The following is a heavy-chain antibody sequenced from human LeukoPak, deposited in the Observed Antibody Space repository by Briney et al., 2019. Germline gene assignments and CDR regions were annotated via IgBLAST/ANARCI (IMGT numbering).Heavy chain of an antibody. CDR2: IYYSGST. Sequence: SETLSLTCTVSGGSISSYYWSWIRQPPGKGLEWIGYIYYSGSTNYNPSLKSRVTISVDTSKNQFSLKLSSVTAADTVVYYCASSVRGPYYYGSGSYLSYWGQGTLVTVSS. D-gene: IGHD3-10*01. CDR3: ASSVRGPYYYGSGSYLSY. J-gene: IGHJ4*02. CDR1: GGSISSYY. V-gene: IGHV4-59*01.